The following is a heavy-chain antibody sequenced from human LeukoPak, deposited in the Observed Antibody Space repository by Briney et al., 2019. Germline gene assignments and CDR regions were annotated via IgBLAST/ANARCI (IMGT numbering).Heavy chain of an antibody. D-gene: IGHD2-2*01. CDR1: GFTFNNYG. CDR2: ISGDGGST. Sequence: PGGSLRLSCAASGFTFNNYGMSWVRQAPGKGLEGVSLISGDGGSTYYADSVKGRFTISRDNSKNSLYLQMNSLRTEDTALYYCAKDMSDLYQLPSSPYNWFDPWGQGTLVTVSS. J-gene: IGHJ5*02. V-gene: IGHV3-43*02. CDR3: AKDMSDLYQLPSSPYNWFDP.